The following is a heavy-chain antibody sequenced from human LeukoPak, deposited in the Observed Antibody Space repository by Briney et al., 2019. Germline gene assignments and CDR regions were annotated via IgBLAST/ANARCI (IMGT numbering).Heavy chain of an antibody. J-gene: IGHJ6*02. V-gene: IGHV1-24*01. CDR1: GYTLTELS. Sequence: ASEKVSCKVSGYTLTELSMHWVRQAPGKGLEWMGGFDPEDGETIYAQKFQGRVTMTEDTSTDTAYMELSSLRSEDTAVYYCATLPGPYGGNRYGMDVWGQGTTVTVSS. CDR3: ATLPGPYGGNRYGMDV. CDR2: FDPEDGET. D-gene: IGHD4-23*01.